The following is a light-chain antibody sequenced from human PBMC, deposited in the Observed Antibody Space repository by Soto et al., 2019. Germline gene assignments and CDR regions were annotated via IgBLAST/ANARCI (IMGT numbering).Light chain of an antibody. J-gene: IGKJ1*01. CDR3: QQYKNWPPWT. CDR2: DAS. CDR1: PSISSS. Sequence: EIVLIQSPVTLSLSPGASAPLSCRASPSISSSLAWYQQNPCQAPRLLIFDASNRATGIPVRFSGSGCGTDFTPTISSLEPDDFAVYFGQQYKNWPPWTFGHGTKVDIK. V-gene: IGKV3-11*01.